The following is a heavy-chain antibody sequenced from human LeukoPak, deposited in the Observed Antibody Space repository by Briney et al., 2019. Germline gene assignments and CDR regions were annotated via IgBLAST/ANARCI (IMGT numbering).Heavy chain of an antibody. CDR1: GFTFSSYA. J-gene: IGHJ4*02. CDR3: ARGLRDNYDSIEGYFDY. V-gene: IGHV3-30*04. Sequence: GSLRPSSAASGFTFSSYAMHWVRQAPGKGLEWVAVISYDGSNKYYADSVKGRFTISRDNSKNTLYLQMNSLRVEDTAVYYCARGLRDNYDSIEGYFDYWGQGTLVTVSS. CDR2: ISYDGSNK. D-gene: IGHD3-22*01.